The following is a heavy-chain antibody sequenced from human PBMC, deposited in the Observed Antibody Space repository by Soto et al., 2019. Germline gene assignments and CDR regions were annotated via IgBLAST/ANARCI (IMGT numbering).Heavy chain of an antibody. CDR1: GFSLTTSGVG. CDR3: AHRTTTVTCWFGP. CDR2: INWDDDN. Sequence: QITLKESGPTLVKPTQTLTLTCTFSGFSLTTSGVGVGWIRRPPGKALGWLALINWDDDNRYSPSLKSRPTITKDTYKNHVVLTMTNMDPADTATYFCAHRTTTVTCWFGPWAPGTLVTVSS. J-gene: IGHJ5*02. D-gene: IGHD4-17*01. V-gene: IGHV2-5*02.